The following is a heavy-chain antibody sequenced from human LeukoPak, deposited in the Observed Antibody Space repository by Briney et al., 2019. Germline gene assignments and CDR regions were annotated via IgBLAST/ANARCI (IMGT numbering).Heavy chain of an antibody. CDR2: INHSGST. V-gene: IGHV4-34*01. J-gene: IGHJ4*02. D-gene: IGHD3-22*01. CDR1: GGSFSGYY. Sequence: PSETLSLTCAVYGGSFSGYYWSWIRQPPGKGLEWIGEINHSGSTNYNPSLKSRVTISVDTSKNQFSLKLSSVTAADTAVYYCARGINIVRRYYFGFDYWGQGTLVTVSS. CDR3: ARGINIVRRYYFGFDY.